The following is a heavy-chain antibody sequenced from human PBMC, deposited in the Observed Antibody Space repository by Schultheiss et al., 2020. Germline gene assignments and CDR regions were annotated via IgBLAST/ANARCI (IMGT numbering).Heavy chain of an antibody. CDR3: TRDRAYGWFDP. CDR1: GFTFSSYW. V-gene: IGHV3-74*01. D-gene: IGHD4-17*01. J-gene: IGHJ5*02. CDR2: IYNDGSDT. Sequence: GSLRLSCAASGFTFSSYWMHWVRQAPGKGLVWVSRIYNDGSDTSYADSVKGRFTISRDNVRNTVYLQMNSLRAEDTAVYYCTRDRAYGWFDPWGQGTLVTVSS.